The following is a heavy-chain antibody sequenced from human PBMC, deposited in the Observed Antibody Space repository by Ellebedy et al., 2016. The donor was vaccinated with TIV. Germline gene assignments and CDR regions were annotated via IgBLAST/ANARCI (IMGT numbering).Heavy chain of an antibody. Sequence: AASVKVSCKASGYSFTGYYIHWVRQAPGQGLEWMGWINPDRGDTKYPQSFQVRVSMNRDTSSSTAYMELSGLTSDATAIYYCAKDRFPYYDSSGTTGYFDCWGQGTLVTVSS. CDR2: INPDRGDT. V-gene: IGHV1-2*02. J-gene: IGHJ4*02. CDR1: GYSFTGYY. CDR3: AKDRFPYYDSSGTTGYFDC. D-gene: IGHD3-22*01.